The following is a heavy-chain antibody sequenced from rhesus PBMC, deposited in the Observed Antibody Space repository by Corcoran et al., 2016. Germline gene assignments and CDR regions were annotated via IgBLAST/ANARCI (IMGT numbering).Heavy chain of an antibody. CDR2: ISGISGST. CDR3: ARRPYSYSQPAFDY. D-gene: IGHD5-12*01. CDR1: GYSISSGYY. J-gene: IGHJ4*01. V-gene: IGHV4-99*01. Sequence: QVQLQESGPGVVKPSETLSLTCAVSGYSISSGYYWGWIRQPPGKGLEYIGYISGISGSTYYNPSLKSRVTISKDTSKNQFSLKLTSVTAADTAVYFCARRPYSYSQPAFDYWGQGVLVTVSS.